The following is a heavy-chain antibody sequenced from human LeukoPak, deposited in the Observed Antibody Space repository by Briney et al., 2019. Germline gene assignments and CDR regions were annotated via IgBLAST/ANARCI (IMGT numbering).Heavy chain of an antibody. CDR1: GGSISSYY. CDR2: IYYSGST. D-gene: IGHD4-17*01. J-gene: IGHJ6*03. V-gene: IGHV4-59*01. Sequence: PSETLSLTCTVSGGSISSYYWSWIRQPPGKGLEWIGYIYYSGSTNYNPSLKSRVTISVDTSKNQFSLKLSSVTAADTAVYYCARALYGDYPYYYYYMDVWGKGTTVTISS. CDR3: ARALYGDYPYYYYYMDV.